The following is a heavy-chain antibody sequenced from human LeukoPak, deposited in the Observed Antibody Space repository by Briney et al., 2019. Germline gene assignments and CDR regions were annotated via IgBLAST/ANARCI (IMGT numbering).Heavy chain of an antibody. CDR1: GFAFSSYS. Sequence: PGGSQRLSCAASGFAFSSYSMNWVRQAPGRGLEWISYISSGSRTIYYADSVEGRFTISRDNGKNSLYLLLNSLRADDTAVYFCVRESITGHRDFDYWGQGTLITVSS. CDR3: VRESITGHRDFDY. CDR2: ISSGSRTI. J-gene: IGHJ4*02. V-gene: IGHV3-48*01. D-gene: IGHD1-20*01.